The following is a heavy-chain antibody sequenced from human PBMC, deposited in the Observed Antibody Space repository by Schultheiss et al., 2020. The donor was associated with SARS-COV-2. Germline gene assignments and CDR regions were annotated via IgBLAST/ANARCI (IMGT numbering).Heavy chain of an antibody. J-gene: IGHJ4*02. V-gene: IGHV3-48*04. CDR1: GFTFSSYS. Sequence: GGSLRLSCAASGFTFSSYSMNWVRQAPGKGLEWVSYISSSSSTIYYADSVKGRFTISRDNAKNSLYLQMNSLRAEDTAVYYCARGGSGDSRSIHYYWGQGTLVTVSS. D-gene: IGHD2-21*02. CDR2: ISSSSSTI. CDR3: ARGGSGDSRSIHYY.